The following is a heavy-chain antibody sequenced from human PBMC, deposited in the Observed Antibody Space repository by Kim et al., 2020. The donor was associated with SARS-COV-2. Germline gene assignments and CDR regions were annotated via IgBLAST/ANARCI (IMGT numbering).Heavy chain of an antibody. CDR3: AKDGIIAARAFDY. J-gene: IGHJ4*02. Sequence: ATSGKGRFTLTRDNAKNTLYLQMNSLRAEDTAVYYCAKDGIIAARAFDYWGQGTLVTVSS. V-gene: IGHV3-23*01. D-gene: IGHD6-6*01.